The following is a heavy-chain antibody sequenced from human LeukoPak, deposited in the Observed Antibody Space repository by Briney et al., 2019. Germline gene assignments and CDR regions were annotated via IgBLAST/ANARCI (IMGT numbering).Heavy chain of an antibody. Sequence: GGSLILSCAASGFTFSSYGMSWVRQAPGMRLEWVSAITDSGSSTYYADSVKGRFTVSRDNSKNTLYLEMNSLRAEDTALYYCAKRVPYSSSSVYFDFWGQGTLVTVSS. CDR3: AKRVPYSSSSVYFDF. D-gene: IGHD6-6*01. CDR1: GFTFSSYG. CDR2: ITDSGSST. V-gene: IGHV3-23*01. J-gene: IGHJ4*02.